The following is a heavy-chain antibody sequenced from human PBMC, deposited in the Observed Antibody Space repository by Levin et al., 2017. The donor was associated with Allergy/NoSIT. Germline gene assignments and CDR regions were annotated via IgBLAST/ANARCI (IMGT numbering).Heavy chain of an antibody. J-gene: IGHJ4*02. CDR1: GFTFSSYS. Sequence: GASVKVSCAASGFTFSSYSMNWVRQAPGKGLEWVSSISSSSSYIYYADSVKGRFTISRDNAKNSLYLQMNSLRAEDTAVYYCTTPLIVGATRLRSGWGQGTLVTVSS. CDR3: TTPLIVGATRLRSG. D-gene: IGHD1-26*01. CDR2: ISSSSSYI. V-gene: IGHV3-21*01.